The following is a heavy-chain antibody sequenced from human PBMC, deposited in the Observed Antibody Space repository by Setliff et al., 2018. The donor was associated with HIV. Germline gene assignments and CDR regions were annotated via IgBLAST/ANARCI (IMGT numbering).Heavy chain of an antibody. J-gene: IGHJ6*02. CDR1: GFSLTTSGVG. D-gene: IGHD2-8*02. V-gene: IGHV2-5*01. CDR3: VHRVVWGGLDV. CDR2: IHWNDAN. Sequence: SSPTLVNPTQTLTLTCTFSGFSLTTSGVGVGWIRQPPGKALEWLAVIHWNDANHYSPSLKTRLSTTKDTSKNQMVLTMTNMDPVDTATYYCVHRVVWGGLDVWGQGTTVTVSS.